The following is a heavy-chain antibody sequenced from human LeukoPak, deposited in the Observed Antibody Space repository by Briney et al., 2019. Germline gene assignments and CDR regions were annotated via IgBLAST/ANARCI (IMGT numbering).Heavy chain of an antibody. V-gene: IGHV3-30*04. CDR2: ISYDGSNK. CDR1: GFTFSSYA. D-gene: IGHD3-9*01. J-gene: IGHJ4*02. CDR3: AKDLAGRITRYFDWLLGNLDY. Sequence: TGGSLRLSCAASGFTFSSYAMRWVRQAPGKGLEWVAVISYDGSNKDYADSVKGRFTISRDNSKNTLYLHMSSLRAEDTAVYYCAKDLAGRITRYFDWLLGNLDYWGQGTLVTVSS.